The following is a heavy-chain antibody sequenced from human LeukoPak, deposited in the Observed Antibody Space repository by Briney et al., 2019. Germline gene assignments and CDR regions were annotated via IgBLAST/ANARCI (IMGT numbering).Heavy chain of an antibody. CDR3: AKTIPSGYCGGDCYQLDY. V-gene: IGHV3-23*01. CDR1: GFIFSTYA. Sequence: GGSLRLSCAASGFIFSTYAMTWVRQAPGKGLEWVSAISGSGVITNYADSVMGRFTISRDNSKNTLYLQMSSLRGDDTAVYYCAKTIPSGYCGGDCYQLDYWGQGTVVTVSS. D-gene: IGHD2-21*02. CDR2: ISGSGVIT. J-gene: IGHJ4*02.